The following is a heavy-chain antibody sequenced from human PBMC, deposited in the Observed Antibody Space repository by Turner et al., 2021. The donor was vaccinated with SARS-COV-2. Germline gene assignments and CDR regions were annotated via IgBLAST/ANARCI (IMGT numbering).Heavy chain of an antibody. CDR1: GGSISSSTYY. J-gene: IGHJ6*02. V-gene: IGHV4-39*01. Sequence: QLQLQESGPGLVNPSETLSLTCTVAGGSISSSTYYWGWIRQPPGKGLEWIGDIYYSGSTYYNPSLKSRVTISVDTSKNQSSLKLSSVTAADTAVYYCARLMDTAMAYYGMDVWGQGTTVTVSS. D-gene: IGHD5-18*01. CDR2: IYYSGST. CDR3: ARLMDTAMAYYGMDV.